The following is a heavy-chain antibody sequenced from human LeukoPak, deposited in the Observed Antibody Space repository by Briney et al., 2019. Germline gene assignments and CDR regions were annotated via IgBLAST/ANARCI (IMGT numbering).Heavy chain of an antibody. CDR3: AREVPPHYGGNNLDF. D-gene: IGHD4-23*01. Sequence: GGSLRLSCAAYGFTFSDYNMNWVRQAPGKGLEWVSTISSSSSYIYSAESVKGRFTISRDNDNNSLYLQMDSLRAEDTAVYYCAREVPPHYGGNNLDFWGQGTQVTVSS. V-gene: IGHV3-21*01. CDR2: ISSSSSYI. CDR1: GFTFSDYN. J-gene: IGHJ4*02.